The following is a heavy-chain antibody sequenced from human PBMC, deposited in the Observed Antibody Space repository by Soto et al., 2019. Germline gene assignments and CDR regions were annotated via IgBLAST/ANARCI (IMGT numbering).Heavy chain of an antibody. Sequence: EVQLVESGGDLVQRGGSLRLSCVASGFTCSVYSMNWVRQAPGKGLEWFSYITSDTKTINYADSVKGRFTISRDNAKNSVYLQRNSRRDEDTAVYYCARSVEGHFDYWGQGTVVTVSS. J-gene: IGHJ4*02. CDR2: ITSDTKTI. CDR3: ARSVEGHFDY. D-gene: IGHD6-19*01. V-gene: IGHV3-48*02. CDR1: GFTCSVYS.